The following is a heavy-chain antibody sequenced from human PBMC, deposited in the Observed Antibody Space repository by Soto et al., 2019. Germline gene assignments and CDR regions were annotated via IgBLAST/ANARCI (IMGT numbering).Heavy chain of an antibody. CDR1: GYSFANYW. CDR3: ERQGYQFDRNSFGY. V-gene: IGHV5-51*01. Sequence: GESLKISCKASGYSFANYWIGWVRQMPGKGLEWMGVIYPADSETRFSPSFQGQVTISADKSIYTAYLQWSSLKASDTAMYYCERQGYQFDRNSFGYWGQGTLVTVSS. J-gene: IGHJ4*02. CDR2: IYPADSET. D-gene: IGHD3-22*01.